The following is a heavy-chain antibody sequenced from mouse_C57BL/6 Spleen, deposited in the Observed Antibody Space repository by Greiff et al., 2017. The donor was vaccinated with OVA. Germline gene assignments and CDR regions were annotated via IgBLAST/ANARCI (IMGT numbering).Heavy chain of an antibody. Sequence: VQLQQPGAELVKPGASVKLSCKASGYTFTSYWTQWVKQRPGQGLEWIGEIDPSDSYTNYNQKFKGKATLTVDTSSSTAYMQLSSLTSEDSAVYYCARRVEPDWYFDVWGTGTTVTVSS. CDR3: ARRVEPDWYFDV. CDR1: GYTFTSYW. J-gene: IGHJ1*03. D-gene: IGHD1-3*01. V-gene: IGHV1-50*01. CDR2: IDPSDSYT.